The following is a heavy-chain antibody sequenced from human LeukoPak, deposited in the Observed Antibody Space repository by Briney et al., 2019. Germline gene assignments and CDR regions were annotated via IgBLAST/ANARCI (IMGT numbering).Heavy chain of an antibody. CDR2: IWYDGSDS. J-gene: IGHJ4*02. V-gene: IGHV3-33*01. CDR3: ARDYGSGGVDY. Sequence: GGSLRLSCTASGFTFSDYGMHWVRQAPGKGLEWVAIIWYDGSDSHYADSVKGRFTISRDNSKNTLYLQMNSLRDEDTAVYYCARDYGSGGVDYWGQGTLVTVTS. CDR1: GFTFSDYG. D-gene: IGHD3-10*01.